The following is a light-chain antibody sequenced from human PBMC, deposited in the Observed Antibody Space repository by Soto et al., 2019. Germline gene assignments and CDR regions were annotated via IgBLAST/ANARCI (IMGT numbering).Light chain of an antibody. CDR1: SSDVGGYYS. Sequence: QSALTQPASVSGSPGQSITISCTGTSSDVGGYYSVSWYQQHPGKAPKLMIYDVTNRPSGVSNRFSGSKSGNTASLTISGLQAEDEADYYCSSYTGSSTYVFGTGTKVTVL. CDR3: SSYTGSSTYV. J-gene: IGLJ1*01. V-gene: IGLV2-14*01. CDR2: DVT.